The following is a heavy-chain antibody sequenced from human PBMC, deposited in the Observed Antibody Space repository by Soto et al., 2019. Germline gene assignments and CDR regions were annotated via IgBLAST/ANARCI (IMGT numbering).Heavy chain of an antibody. CDR2: IKCSGGET. CDR3: ARGGDVVLVTAPLDD. Sequence: QVQLVQSGAEVKKPGASVKVSCRTSGYTFTNYYMHWVRQAPGQGLEWMGIIKCSGGETTYAQKFLGRITMTRDTYSSTIYMELSSLGSEDTAVDYCARGGDVVLVTAPLDDWGQGTLVTVSS. J-gene: IGHJ4*02. D-gene: IGHD2-8*02. CDR1: GYTFTNYY. V-gene: IGHV1-46*03.